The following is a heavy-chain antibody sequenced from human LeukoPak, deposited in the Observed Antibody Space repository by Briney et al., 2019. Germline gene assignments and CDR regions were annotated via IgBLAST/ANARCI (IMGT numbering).Heavy chain of an antibody. CDR2: ISGSGGST. J-gene: IGHJ4*02. CDR1: GFTFSSYG. V-gene: IGHV3-23*01. D-gene: IGHD4-17*01. Sequence: GGSLRLSCAASGFTFSSYGMSWVRQAPGKGLEWVSAISGSGGSTYYADSVKGRFTISRDNAKNSLYLQMNSLRAEDTAVYYCARDRGVYGDDYWGQGALVTVSS. CDR3: ARDRGVYGDDY.